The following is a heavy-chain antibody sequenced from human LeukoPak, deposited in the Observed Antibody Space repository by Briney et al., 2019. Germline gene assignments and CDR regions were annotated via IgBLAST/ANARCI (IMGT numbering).Heavy chain of an antibody. V-gene: IGHV3-30*04. CDR2: ISYDGSNK. D-gene: IGHD1-26*01. CDR3: AREEIRRGSSPFDY. J-gene: IGHJ4*02. Sequence: PGRSLRLSCAASGFTFSSYAMHWVRQAPGKGLEWVTVISYDGSNKYYTDSVKGRFTISRDNSKNTLYLQMNSLRAEDTAVYYCAREEIRRGSSPFDYWGQGTLVIVSS. CDR1: GFTFSSYA.